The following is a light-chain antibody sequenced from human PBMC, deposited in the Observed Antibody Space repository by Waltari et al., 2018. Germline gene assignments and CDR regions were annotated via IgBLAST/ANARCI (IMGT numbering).Light chain of an antibody. CDR1: QSVLYSSNNKNH. J-gene: IGKJ3*01. Sequence: DIVMTQSPDSLAVSLGERATINCKSSQSVLYSSNNKNHLAWYQQKPRQSPNSLSYLASTRESGVPDRFSGGGSGTDFTLTISSLQAEDVAVYYCQQYYATPRTFGPGTKVDIK. CDR3: QQYYATPRT. CDR2: LAS. V-gene: IGKV4-1*01.